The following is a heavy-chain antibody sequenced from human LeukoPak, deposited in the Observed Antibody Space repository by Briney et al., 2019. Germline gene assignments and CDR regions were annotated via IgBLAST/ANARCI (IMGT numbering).Heavy chain of an antibody. D-gene: IGHD3-22*01. CDR1: GGSFTDYF. V-gene: IGHV4-34*01. CDR2: INGYTGNT. J-gene: IGHJ6*02. Sequence: PSETLSLTCAVFGGSFTDYFWTWIRQSPGKGLEWIGEINGYTGNTNYNPSLNSRVSISREKSKNQFSLDLRSVTAADTAVYYCARVRIAKIVVVHSFHYGMDVWGQGTTVTVSS. CDR3: ARVRIAKIVVVHSFHYGMDV.